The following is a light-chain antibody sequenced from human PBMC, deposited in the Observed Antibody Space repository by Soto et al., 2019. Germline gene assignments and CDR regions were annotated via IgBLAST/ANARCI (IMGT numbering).Light chain of an antibody. Sequence: SVLTKPSSGYGFPGQSSSITYTGTNSDVGAYNYVSWFQQHPGKAPKLMVYDVSNRPSGVSNRFSGSKSGNTASLTISGLQAEDEADYYCSSYTTSSTYVFGDGTKVTVL. CDR2: DVS. CDR1: NSDVGAYNY. J-gene: IGLJ1*01. V-gene: IGLV2-14*03. CDR3: SSYTTSSTYV.